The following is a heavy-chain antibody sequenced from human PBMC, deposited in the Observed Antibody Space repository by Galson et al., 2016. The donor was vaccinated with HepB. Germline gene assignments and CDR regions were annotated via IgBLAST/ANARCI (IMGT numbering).Heavy chain of an antibody. D-gene: IGHD6-13*01. CDR2: INPNSGGT. CDR1: GYIFTGYD. J-gene: IGHJ4*02. Sequence: SVKVSCKASGYIFTGYDMHWLRQAPGQGLEWMGWINPNSGGTNYARKFQGWVNMTRDTSTNTAYMELNRLRSADTAVYSCAGSWGIAAADYYFDYWGQGTLVTVSS. V-gene: IGHV1-2*04. CDR3: AGSWGIAAADYYFDY.